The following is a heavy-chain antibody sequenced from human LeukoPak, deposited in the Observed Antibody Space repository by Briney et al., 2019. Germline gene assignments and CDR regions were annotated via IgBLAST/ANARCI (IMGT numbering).Heavy chain of an antibody. J-gene: IGHJ6*03. Sequence: NPSETLSLTCTVSGGSIRSSDYYWGWIRQPPGKGLEWIGNIYYSGSTYYNPSLESRVTISVDTSMTQFSLRLTSVTAADTAVYYCAREGLVATRGYYYYYMDVWGKGTTVTVSS. D-gene: IGHD5-12*01. CDR3: AREGLVATRGYYYYYMDV. V-gene: IGHV4-39*07. CDR2: IYYSGST. CDR1: GGSIRSSDYY.